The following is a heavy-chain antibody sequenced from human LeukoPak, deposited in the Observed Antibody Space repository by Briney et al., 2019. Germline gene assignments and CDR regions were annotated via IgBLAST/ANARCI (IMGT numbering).Heavy chain of an antibody. CDR1: GFTFSNYE. J-gene: IGHJ4*02. Sequence: GGSLRLSCAASGFTFSNYEMNWVRQAPGKGLEWVSYITSSGSIMYYPDSVKGRFTISRDNAKNSLYLQMNSLRAEDTAVYYCAREGDYGDSDYWGQGTPVTVSS. D-gene: IGHD4-17*01. CDR3: AREGDYGDSDY. CDR2: ITSSGSIM. V-gene: IGHV3-48*03.